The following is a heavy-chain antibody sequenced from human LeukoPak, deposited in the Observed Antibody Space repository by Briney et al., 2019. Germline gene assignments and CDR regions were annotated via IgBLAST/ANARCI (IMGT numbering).Heavy chain of an antibody. Sequence: GGSLRLSCAASGFTFSSYSMNWVRQAPGKGLEWVSAISGSGGSTYYADSVKGRFTISRDNSKNTLYLQMNSLRAEDTAVYYCAKIHSDGFDYWGQGTLVTVSS. D-gene: IGHD2-21*01. CDR2: ISGSGGST. CDR1: GFTFSSYS. V-gene: IGHV3-23*01. J-gene: IGHJ4*02. CDR3: AKIHSDGFDY.